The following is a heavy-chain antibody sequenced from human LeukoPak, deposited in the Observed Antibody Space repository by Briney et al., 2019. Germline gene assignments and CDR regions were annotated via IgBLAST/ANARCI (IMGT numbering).Heavy chain of an antibody. D-gene: IGHD4-17*01. Sequence: SETLSPTCTVSGGSISSGSYYWSWIRQPAGTGLEWIGRIYTSGSTNYNPSLKSRVTISVDTSKNQFSLKLSSVTAADTAVYYCARDGDDYGDLSFDYWGQGTLVTVSS. V-gene: IGHV4-61*02. J-gene: IGHJ4*02. CDR1: GGSISSGSYY. CDR3: ARDGDDYGDLSFDY. CDR2: IYTSGST.